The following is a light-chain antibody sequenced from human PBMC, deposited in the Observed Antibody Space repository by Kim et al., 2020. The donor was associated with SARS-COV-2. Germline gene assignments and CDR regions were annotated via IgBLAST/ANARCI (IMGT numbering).Light chain of an antibody. CDR2: GAA. V-gene: IGKV3-20*01. Sequence: EIVLTQSPGTLSLSPGERATLSCRASRSLSSSYLAWYQQRPGQAPRLLIFGAASRAAGTPDRFSGSGSGSVFTLTISRVEPADFAVYFCHQYGNSPNTFGQGTKLEI. J-gene: IGKJ2*01. CDR1: RSLSSSY. CDR3: HQYGNSPNT.